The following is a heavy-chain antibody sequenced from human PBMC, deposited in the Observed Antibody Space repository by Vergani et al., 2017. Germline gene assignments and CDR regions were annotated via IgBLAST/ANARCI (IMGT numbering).Heavy chain of an antibody. CDR2: IYTSGST. J-gene: IGHJ6*03. CDR1: GGSISSYY. D-gene: IGHD6-13*01. V-gene: IGHV4-4*07. CDR3: ARDIRDRDSSSWLRSTQYYYYYYMDV. Sequence: QVQLQESGPGLVKPSETLSLTCTVSGGSISSYYWSWIWQPAGKGLEWIGRIYTSGSTNYNPSLKSRVTMSVDTSKNQFSLKLSSVTAADTAVYYCARDIRDRDSSSWLRSTQYYYYYYMDVWSKGTTVTVSS.